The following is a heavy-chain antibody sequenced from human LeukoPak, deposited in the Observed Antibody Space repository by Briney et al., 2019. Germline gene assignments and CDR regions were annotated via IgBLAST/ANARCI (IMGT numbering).Heavy chain of an antibody. CDR1: GYTFTSYG. V-gene: IGHV1-18*01. CDR2: ISAYNGNT. CDR3: AGEDFSNSLKNVGDS. Sequence: ASVKVSCKASGYTFTSYGISWVRQAPGQGLEWMGWISAYNGNTNYAQKLQGRVTMTTDTSTSTAYMELSSLRSDDTAVYFCAGEDFSNSLKNVGDSWGQGTLVTVSS. J-gene: IGHJ4*02. D-gene: IGHD4-11*01.